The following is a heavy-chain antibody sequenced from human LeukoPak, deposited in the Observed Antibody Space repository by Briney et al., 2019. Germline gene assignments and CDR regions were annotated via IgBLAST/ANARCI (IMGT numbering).Heavy chain of an antibody. CDR1: GFTFDDYA. CDR3: AKDIGQQLVLKGFDY. V-gene: IGHV3-9*01. Sequence: GGSLRLSCAASGFTFDDYAMHWVRQAPGKGLEWVPGISWNSGSTGYADSVKGRFTISRDNAKNSLYLQMNSLRAEDTALYYCAKDIGQQLVLKGFDYWGQGTLVTVSS. CDR2: ISWNSGST. D-gene: IGHD6-13*01. J-gene: IGHJ4*02.